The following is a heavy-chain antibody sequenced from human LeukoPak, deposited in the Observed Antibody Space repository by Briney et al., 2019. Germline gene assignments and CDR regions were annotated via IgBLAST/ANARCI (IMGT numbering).Heavy chain of an antibody. D-gene: IGHD3-10*01. CDR2: IYTSGST. Sequence: SETLSLTCAVYGGSFSGYYWSWIRQPAGKGLEWIGRIYTSGSTNYNPSLKSRVTMSVDTSKNQFSLKLSSVTAADTAVYYCARDTIMWFGDRMGVYFDYWGQGTLVTVSS. V-gene: IGHV4-4*07. J-gene: IGHJ4*02. CDR1: GGSFSGYY. CDR3: ARDTIMWFGDRMGVYFDY.